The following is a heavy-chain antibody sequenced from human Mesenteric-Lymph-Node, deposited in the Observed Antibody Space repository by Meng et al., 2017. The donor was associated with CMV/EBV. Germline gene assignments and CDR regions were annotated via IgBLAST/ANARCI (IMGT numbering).Heavy chain of an antibody. J-gene: IGHJ4*02. CDR1: GGSFSGHY. D-gene: IGHD2-2*02. CDR2: INHSGST. Sequence: GSLRLSCAVYGGSFSGHYWTWIRQPPGKGLEWIGEINHSGSTNYNPSLKSRVTISVDTSKNQFSLKLSSVTAADTAVYYCARGVYCSSTSCYSGSLFGYWGQGTLVTVSS. CDR3: ARGVYCSSTSCYSGSLFGY. V-gene: IGHV4-34*01.